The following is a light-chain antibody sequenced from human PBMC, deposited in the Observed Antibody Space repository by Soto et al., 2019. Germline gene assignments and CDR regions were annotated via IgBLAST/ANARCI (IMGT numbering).Light chain of an antibody. J-gene: IGLJ3*02. V-gene: IGLV4-69*01. CDR1: SGHSTYA. Sequence: QLVLTQPPSASASLGASDKLTCTLNSGHSTYAIAWHQQQPGKGPRYVMKLSSDGSHMKGDGIPDRFSGASAGVERYLTISSLQSEDEADYYCQTWGTGNRVFGGGTKVTVL. CDR2: LSSDGSH. CDR3: QTWGTGNRV.